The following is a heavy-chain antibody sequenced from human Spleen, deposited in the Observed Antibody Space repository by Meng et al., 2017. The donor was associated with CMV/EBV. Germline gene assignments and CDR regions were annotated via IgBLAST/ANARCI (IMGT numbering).Heavy chain of an antibody. CDR3: ARRGNYNLRY. D-gene: IGHD4-11*01. V-gene: IGHV4-39*07. J-gene: IGHJ4*02. CDR1: GGSITSGNYY. Sequence: CTVSGGSITSGNYYWTWIRQRPGKGLEWIGEINHSGSTNYNPSLKSRVTISVDTSKNQFSLKLSSVTAADTAVYYCARRGNYNLRYWGQGTLVTVSS. CDR2: INHSGST.